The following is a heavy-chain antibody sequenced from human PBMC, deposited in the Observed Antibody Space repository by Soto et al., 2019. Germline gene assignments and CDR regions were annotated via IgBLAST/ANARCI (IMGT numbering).Heavy chain of an antibody. V-gene: IGHV1-18*04. D-gene: IGHD3-3*01. CDR1: GYTFTSYG. Sequence: QVQLVQSGAEVKKPGASVKVSCKASGYTFTSYGISWVRQAPGQGLEWMGWISAYNGNTNYAQKLQGRVTMTTDTSTSTAYMELRSLRSDDTAVYYCARDRSLLRFLEWLACDAFDIWGQGTMVTVSS. J-gene: IGHJ3*02. CDR2: ISAYNGNT. CDR3: ARDRSLLRFLEWLACDAFDI.